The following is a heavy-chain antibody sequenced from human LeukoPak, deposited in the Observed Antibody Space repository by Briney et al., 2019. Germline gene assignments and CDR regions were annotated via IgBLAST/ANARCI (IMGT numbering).Heavy chain of an antibody. D-gene: IGHD6-19*01. Sequence: SQTRSLTCTVSGGSISSSSYYWGWIRQPPGKGLEWIGRIYYSGTTYYNPSLKSRVTISVDTSKTQFSLKLSSVTAADTAVYYWEAGTAGRYYYMDVWGKGTTVTMSS. J-gene: IGHJ6*03. CDR3: EAGTAGRYYYMDV. V-gene: IGHV4-39*01. CDR1: GGSISSSSYY. CDR2: IYYSGTT.